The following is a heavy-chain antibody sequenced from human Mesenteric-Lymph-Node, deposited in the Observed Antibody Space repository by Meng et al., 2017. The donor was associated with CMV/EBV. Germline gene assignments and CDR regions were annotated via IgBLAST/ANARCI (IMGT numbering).Heavy chain of an antibody. CDR2: IYYIGST. V-gene: IGHV4-59*01. D-gene: IGHD3-16*02. Sequence: SETLSLTCTVSGGSISSYYWTWIRQPPGKGLEWIGYIYYIGSTNYNPSLKSRVTISVDTSKYQFSLKLTSVTAADTAVYYCAALRLGDLSVDYWGQGTLVTVSS. J-gene: IGHJ4*02. CDR3: AALRLGDLSVDY. CDR1: GGSISSYY.